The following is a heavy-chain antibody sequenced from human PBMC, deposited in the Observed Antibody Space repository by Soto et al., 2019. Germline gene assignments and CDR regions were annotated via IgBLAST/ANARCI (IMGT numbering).Heavy chain of an antibody. D-gene: IGHD5-12*01. J-gene: IGHJ6*03. Sequence: GESLKISCKGSGYSFTSYWIGWVRQMPGKGLEWMGIIYPGDSDTRYSPSFQGQVTISADKSISTAYLQWSSLKASDTAMYYCARYKPLYSGYDYYYYYYMDVWGKGTTVTVSS. CDR2: IYPGDSDT. CDR1: GYSFTSYW. V-gene: IGHV5-51*01. CDR3: ARYKPLYSGYDYYYYYYMDV.